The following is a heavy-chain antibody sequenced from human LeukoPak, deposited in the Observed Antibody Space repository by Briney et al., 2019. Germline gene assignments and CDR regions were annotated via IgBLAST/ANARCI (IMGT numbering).Heavy chain of an antibody. CDR1: GYTFTSYG. J-gene: IGHJ6*02. CDR2: ISAYNGNT. Sequence: GASVMVSCKASGYTFTSYGISWVRQAPGQGLEWMGWISAYNGNTNYAQKLQGRVTMTTDTSTSTAYMELRSLRSDDTAVYYCARDPPYYDFWSGPVGGYYYYGMDVWGQGTTVTVSS. D-gene: IGHD3-3*01. CDR3: ARDPPYYDFWSGPVGGYYYYGMDV. V-gene: IGHV1-18*01.